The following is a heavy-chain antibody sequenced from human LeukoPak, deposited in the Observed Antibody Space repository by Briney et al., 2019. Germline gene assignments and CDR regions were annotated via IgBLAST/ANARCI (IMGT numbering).Heavy chain of an antibody. CDR2: VWYDGRNR. CDR3: ARLWGGNGYSGGSLNL. J-gene: IGHJ5*02. CDR1: GYTFSRHG. D-gene: IGHD3-16*01. V-gene: IGHV3-33*01. Sequence: PGRSLRLSCAASGYTFSRHGIHWVRQAPGKGLEWVAVVWYDGRNRDYADSVKGRFTISKDNSNNMVFLQMDRLRAEDTAVYYCARLWGGNGYSGGSLNLWGQGTLVTVSS.